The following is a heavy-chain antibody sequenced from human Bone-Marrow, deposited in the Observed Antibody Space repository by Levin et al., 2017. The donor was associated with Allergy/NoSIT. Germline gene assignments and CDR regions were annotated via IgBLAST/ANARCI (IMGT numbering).Heavy chain of an antibody. Sequence: GGSLRLSCVASGFTFSNYAMHWVRQAPGKGLEWLTTISYHGLNILYADSVKGRFTISRDNAKNTLYLEMDTPTFDDTAVYYCARDVAYCSGGTCYSGGHLDYWGQGTLVTVSS. CDR2: ISYHGLNI. D-gene: IGHD2-15*01. CDR3: ARDVAYCSGGTCYSGGHLDY. J-gene: IGHJ4*02. CDR1: GFTFSNYA. V-gene: IGHV3-30*01.